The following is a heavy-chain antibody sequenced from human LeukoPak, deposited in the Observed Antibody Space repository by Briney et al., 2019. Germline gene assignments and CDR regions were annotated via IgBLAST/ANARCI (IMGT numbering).Heavy chain of an antibody. J-gene: IGHJ4*02. D-gene: IGHD3-10*01. CDR3: ARGGTMVRGSHFDY. CDR2: ISISSNYI. V-gene: IGHV3-21*01. CDR1: GFTFSRYS. Sequence: GGSLRLSCAASGFTFSRYSMNWVRQAPGKGLEWVSSISISSNYIYYADSVKGRFTISRDNAKNSLYLQMNSLRAEDTAVYYCARGGTMVRGSHFDYWGQGTLVTVSS.